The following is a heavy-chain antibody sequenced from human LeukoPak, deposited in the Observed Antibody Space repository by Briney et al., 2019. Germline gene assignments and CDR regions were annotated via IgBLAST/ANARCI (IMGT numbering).Heavy chain of an antibody. V-gene: IGHV4-4*07. CDR1: GDSISSYY. J-gene: IGHJ6*03. Sequence: SETLSLTCTVSGDSISSYYWSWIRQPAGKGLEWIGRISTSGSTNYNPSLKSRVTMPVDTSKNQFSLKLRPVTAADTAVYYCARDRSTIFGVVIAAYMDVWGKGTTVTVSS. D-gene: IGHD3-3*01. CDR2: ISTSGST. CDR3: ARDRSTIFGVVIAAYMDV.